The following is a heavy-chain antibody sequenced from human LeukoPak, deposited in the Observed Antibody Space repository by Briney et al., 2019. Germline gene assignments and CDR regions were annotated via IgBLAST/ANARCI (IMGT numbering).Heavy chain of an antibody. D-gene: IGHD3-16*02. Sequence: GGSLRLSCAASGFTFSSYSMNWVRQAPGKGLEWVSSISSSSSYIYYADSVKGRFTISRDNAKNSLYLQMNSLRAEDTAVYYCARDRDYYDYVWGSYRHDAFDIWGQGTMVTVSS. V-gene: IGHV3-21*01. CDR1: GFTFSSYS. CDR3: ARDRDYYDYVWGSYRHDAFDI. CDR2: ISSSSSYI. J-gene: IGHJ3*02.